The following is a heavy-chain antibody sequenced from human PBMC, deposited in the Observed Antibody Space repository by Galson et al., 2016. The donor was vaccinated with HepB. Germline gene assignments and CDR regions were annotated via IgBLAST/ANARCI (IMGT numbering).Heavy chain of an antibody. D-gene: IGHD2-15*01. CDR1: GGSIDSGGYY. CDR2: IPNSGTT. Sequence: TLSLTCSVSGGSIDSGGYYWTWIRQHPVKGLECVGYIPNSGTTSYNPSLKSRVALSVDTSKNLFSLRLTGVTAADTAAYYCAGGTCSGGNSDLEPFGVDVWGKGTTVTVSS. V-gene: IGHV4-31*03. CDR3: AGGTCSGGNSDLEPFGVDV. J-gene: IGHJ6*04.